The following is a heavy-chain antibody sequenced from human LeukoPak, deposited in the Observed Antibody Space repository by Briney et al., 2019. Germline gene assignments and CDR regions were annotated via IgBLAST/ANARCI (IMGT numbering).Heavy chain of an antibody. J-gene: IGHJ4*02. V-gene: IGHV4-39*07. Sequence: SETLSLTCTVSGGSISSSSYYWSWIRQPPGKGLEWIGEINDSGITNYIPSLKSRVTISVDTSKNQFSLKLSSVSAADTAVYYCARASAYSSSSGVNCWGQGTLVTVSS. CDR2: INDSGIT. D-gene: IGHD6-6*01. CDR3: ARASAYSSSSGVNC. CDR1: GGSISSSSYY.